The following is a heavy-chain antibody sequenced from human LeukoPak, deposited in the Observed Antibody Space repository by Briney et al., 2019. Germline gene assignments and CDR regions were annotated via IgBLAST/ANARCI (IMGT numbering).Heavy chain of an antibody. CDR2: ISYDGSNK. Sequence: GGSLRLSCAASGFTFSSYAMHWVRQAPGKGLEWVAVISYDGSNKYYADSVKGRFTISRDNSKNTLYLQMNSLRAEDTAVYYCAKERSSGWYVFDYWGQGTLVTVSS. CDR1: GFTFSSYA. J-gene: IGHJ4*02. V-gene: IGHV3-30*04. D-gene: IGHD6-19*01. CDR3: AKERSSGWYVFDY.